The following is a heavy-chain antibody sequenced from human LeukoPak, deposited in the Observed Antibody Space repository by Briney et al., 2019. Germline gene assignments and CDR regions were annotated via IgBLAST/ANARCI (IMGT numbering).Heavy chain of an antibody. CDR1: GGPISSYY. Sequence: SETLSLTCTVSGGPISSYYWSWIRQPPGKGLEWIGYIYYSGSTNYNPSLKSRVTISVDTSKNQFSLKLSSVTAADTAVYYCARVVTLRRYYYYYYMDVWGKGTTVTVSS. J-gene: IGHJ6*03. V-gene: IGHV4-59*01. CDR3: ARVVTLRRYYYYYYMDV. D-gene: IGHD2-21*01. CDR2: IYYSGST.